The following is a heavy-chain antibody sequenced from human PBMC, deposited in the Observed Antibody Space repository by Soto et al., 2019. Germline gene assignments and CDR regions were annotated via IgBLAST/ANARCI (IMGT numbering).Heavy chain of an antibody. CDR2: ISANNVYT. J-gene: IGHJ4*02. CDR3: ARDLEVGSYLYYFDF. Sequence: QVQLVESGGGLVKPGGSLRLSCAASGFTFTNYYISWIRQAPGKGLEWVSYISANNVYTNYADSVKGRFTISRDNGKNSVYLQMNGLRAEDTAVSYCARDLEVGSYLYYFDFWGQGALVTVSS. D-gene: IGHD1-26*01. V-gene: IGHV3-11*06. CDR1: GFTFTNYY.